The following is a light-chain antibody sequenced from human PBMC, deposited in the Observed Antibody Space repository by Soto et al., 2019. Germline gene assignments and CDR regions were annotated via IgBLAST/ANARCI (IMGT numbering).Light chain of an antibody. CDR3: SSYAGSVV. CDR1: SSDVGGYNY. J-gene: IGLJ2*01. CDR2: DVT. Sequence: QSALTQPRSVSGSPGQSVTISYTGISSDVGGYNYVSWYQQHPGKAPKLMVYDVTKRPSGVPDRFSGSKSGTTASLTISRLQAEDEADYYCSSYAGSVVFGGGTKLTVL. V-gene: IGLV2-11*01.